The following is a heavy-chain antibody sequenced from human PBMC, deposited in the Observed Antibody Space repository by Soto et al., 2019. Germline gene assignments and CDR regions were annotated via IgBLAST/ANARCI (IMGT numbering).Heavy chain of an antibody. CDR3: ARDGRMGGRLNWFAP. V-gene: IGHV3-21*01. CDR1: GFTFSSYS. Sequence: EVQLVESGGGLVKPGGSLRLSCAASGFTFSSYSMNWVRQAPGKGLEWVSSISSSSSYIYYADSVKGRFTISRDNAKNSLYLQMNSLRAEDTAVYYCARDGRMGGRLNWFAPWGQGTLVTVSS. D-gene: IGHD2-15*01. J-gene: IGHJ5*02. CDR2: ISSSSSYI.